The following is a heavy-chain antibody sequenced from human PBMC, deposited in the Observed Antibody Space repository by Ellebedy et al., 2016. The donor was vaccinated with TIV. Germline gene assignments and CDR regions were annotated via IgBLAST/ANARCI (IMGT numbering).Heavy chain of an antibody. CDR2: IYPGDSGT. J-gene: IGHJ4*02. V-gene: IGHV5-51*01. CDR1: GYSFSSYW. D-gene: IGHD2-15*01. CDR3: ARSKAAWDY. Sequence: KVSCKGSGYSFSSYWIGWVRQMPGKGLEWMGIIYPGDSGTRYSPSFEGQVIISADKSISTAYLQWSSLKASDTAMYYCARSKAAWDYWGQGTPATVSS.